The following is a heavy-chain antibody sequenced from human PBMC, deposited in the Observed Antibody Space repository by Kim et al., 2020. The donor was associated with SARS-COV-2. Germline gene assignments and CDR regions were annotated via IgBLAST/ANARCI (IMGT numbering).Heavy chain of an antibody. V-gene: IGHV3-23*01. CDR3: AKGPSRGDGYNYFDY. CDR2: ISGSGGST. D-gene: IGHD5-12*01. Sequence: GGSLRLSCAASGFTFSSYAMSWVRQAPGKGLEWVSAISGSGGSTYYADSVKGRFTISRDNSKNTLYLQMNSLRAEDTAVYYCAKGPSRGDGYNYFDYWGQGTLVTVSS. CDR1: GFTFSSYA. J-gene: IGHJ4*02.